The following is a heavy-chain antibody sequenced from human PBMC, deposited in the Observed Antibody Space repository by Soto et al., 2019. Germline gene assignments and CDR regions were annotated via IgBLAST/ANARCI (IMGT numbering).Heavy chain of an antibody. D-gene: IGHD3-9*01. CDR1: GGTFSSYA. Sequence: SVKVSWKASGGTFSSYAISWVRQAPGQGLEWMGGIIPIFGTANYAQKFQGRVTITADESTSTAYMELSSLRSEDTAVYYCARDPAYDILTGYYTRGYYGMDVWGQGTTVTVSS. J-gene: IGHJ6*02. V-gene: IGHV1-69*13. CDR2: IIPIFGTA. CDR3: ARDPAYDILTGYYTRGYYGMDV.